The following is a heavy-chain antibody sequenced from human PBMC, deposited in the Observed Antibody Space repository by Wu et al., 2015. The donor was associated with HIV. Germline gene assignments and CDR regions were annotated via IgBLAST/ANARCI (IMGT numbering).Heavy chain of an antibody. J-gene: IGHJ4*02. Sequence: QVQLEQSGPEVKKPGASVMVSCKASGYNFIDYYIYWVRQAPGQRPEWMGWINSNRGGTKYAQKFQGRITMTRDTAVSTVYMDLTSLASVDTAIYYCAREGRCPTTSCHFDYWGQGTLVTVSS. CDR2: INSNRGGT. D-gene: IGHD2-2*01. V-gene: IGHV1-2*02. CDR3: AREGRCPTTSCHFDY. CDR1: GYNFIDYY.